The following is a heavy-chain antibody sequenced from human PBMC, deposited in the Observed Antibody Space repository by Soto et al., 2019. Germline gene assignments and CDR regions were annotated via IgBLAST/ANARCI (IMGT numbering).Heavy chain of an antibody. J-gene: IGHJ5*01. CDR1: DGSISSYY. Sequence: QVQLQESGPGLVKPSETLSLTCTVSDGSISSYYWTWIRQPPGKGLEWIGYVYYSGGTNYNPSLQSRVTISVDTSKSQFSLNLSSVTAADTAVYYCARNHRYNSGWYESWGQGILVTVSS. CDR2: VYYSGGT. D-gene: IGHD6-19*01. V-gene: IGHV4-59*01. CDR3: ARNHRYNSGWYES.